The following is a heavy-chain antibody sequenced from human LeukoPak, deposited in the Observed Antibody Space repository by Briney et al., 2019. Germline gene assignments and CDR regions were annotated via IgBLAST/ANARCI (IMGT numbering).Heavy chain of an antibody. CDR1: GGSFSGYY. CDR3: ARVRTTVTYFYGSGTSGGFDY. Sequence: TSETLSLTCAVYGGSFSGYYWSRIRQPPGKGLEWIGEINHSGSTNYNPSLKSRVTISVDTSKNQFSLKLSSVTAADTAVYYCARVRTTVTYFYGSGTSGGFDYWGQGTLVTVSS. D-gene: IGHD3-10*01. J-gene: IGHJ4*02. V-gene: IGHV4-34*01. CDR2: INHSGST.